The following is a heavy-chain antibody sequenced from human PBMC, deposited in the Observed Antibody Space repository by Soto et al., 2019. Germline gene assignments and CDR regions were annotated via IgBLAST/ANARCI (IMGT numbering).Heavy chain of an antibody. J-gene: IGHJ6*02. CDR2: IPGSGYTT. CDR3: AVWEHWVSNSHYCGLDV. Sequence: GCRRLACPVSGRTFDKYAMSWVRQAPGKGLQWVSTIPGSGYTTYYADSVKGRFTICRDNSKSTLHLQMNSLRAEDTAIYYCAVWEHWVSNSHYCGLDVWGQGTTVTV. CDR1: GRTFDKYA. D-gene: IGHD1-26*01. V-gene: IGHV3-23*01.